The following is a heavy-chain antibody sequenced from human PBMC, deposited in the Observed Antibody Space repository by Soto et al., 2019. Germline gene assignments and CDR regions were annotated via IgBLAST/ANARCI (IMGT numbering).Heavy chain of an antibody. D-gene: IGHD1-26*01. CDR3: AKAGNVVGSPGHLSSDS. Sequence: QVQLVESGGGVVQPGRSLRLSCAGSGITLSHYGMHWVRQAPGNGLEWVSVISNDGGIDYYAATVKGRFTISRDNSRNTLDLQMNNLGAEDTDLYYCAKAGNVVGSPGHLSSDSWGQGTLVSVSS. CDR2: ISNDGGID. CDR1: GITLSHYG. V-gene: IGHV3-30*18. J-gene: IGHJ4*02.